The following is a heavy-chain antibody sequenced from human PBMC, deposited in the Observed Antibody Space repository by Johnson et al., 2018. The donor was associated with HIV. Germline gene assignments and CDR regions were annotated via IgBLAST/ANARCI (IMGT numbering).Heavy chain of an antibody. V-gene: IGHV3-66*02. CDR1: GFTVSSNY. J-gene: IGHJ3*02. Sequence: EVQLVESGGGVVQPGRSLRLSCAASGFTVSSNYMSWVRQAPGQGLEWVSVIYSGGSTYYADSVKGRFTISRDNSKNTLYLQMNSLRAEDTAVYYCARDQIAAAGAFDIWGQGTMVTVSS. CDR3: ARDQIAAAGAFDI. D-gene: IGHD6-13*01. CDR2: IYSGGST.